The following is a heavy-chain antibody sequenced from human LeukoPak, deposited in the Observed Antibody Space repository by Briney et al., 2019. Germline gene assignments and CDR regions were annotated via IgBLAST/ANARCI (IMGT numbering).Heavy chain of an antibody. Sequence: ETLSLTCTVSGYSISSGYYWGWIRQPPGKGLEWIGSIYHSGSTYYNPSLKSRVTISVDTSKNQFSLKLSSVTAADTAVYYCARDLGDYVWGTYRLYYFDYWGQGTLATVSS. CDR1: GYSISSGYY. CDR3: ARDLGDYVWGTYRLYYFDY. D-gene: IGHD3-16*02. J-gene: IGHJ4*02. V-gene: IGHV4-38-2*02. CDR2: IYHSGST.